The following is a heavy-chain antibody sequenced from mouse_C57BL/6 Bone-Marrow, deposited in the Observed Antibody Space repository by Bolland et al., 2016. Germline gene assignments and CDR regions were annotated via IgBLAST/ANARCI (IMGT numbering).Heavy chain of an antibody. V-gene: IGHV1-26*01. J-gene: IGHJ3*01. Sequence: NPNNGGTSYNQKFKGKATLTVDKSSSTAYMELRSLTSEDSAVYYCAGGYPLFAYWGQGTLV. D-gene: IGHD3-1*01. CDR3: AGGYPLFAY. CDR2: NPNNGGT.